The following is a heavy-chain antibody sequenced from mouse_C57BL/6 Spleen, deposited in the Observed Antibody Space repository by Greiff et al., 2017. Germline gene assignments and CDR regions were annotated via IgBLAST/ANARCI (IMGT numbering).Heavy chain of an antibody. Sequence: QVQLQQSGPGLVQPSQSLSITCTVSGFSLTSYGVHWVRQSPGKGLEWLGVIWRGGSTAYNAAFISRLSISKDNSKSQVFFTMHSLRADDTAIYYGARSETAQAPFAYWGPGTLVTVSA. D-gene: IGHD3-2*02. CDR3: ARSETAQAPFAY. CDR1: GFSLTSYG. J-gene: IGHJ3*01. CDR2: IWRGGST. V-gene: IGHV2-2*01.